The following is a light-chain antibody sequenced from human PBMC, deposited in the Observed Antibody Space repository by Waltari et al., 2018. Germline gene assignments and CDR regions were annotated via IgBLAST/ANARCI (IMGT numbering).Light chain of an antibody. CDR1: QSFPSDK. V-gene: IGKV3-20*01. CDR2: GAS. Sequence: EIVLTQSPGNLSLSPGERATLSSRASQSFPSDKLAWYQQKPGQAPRLLIYGASSRATGIPDRFSGSGSGTDFTLTISRLEPEDFVLYYCLQYGQQYGSSPGTFGQGTKVEIK. J-gene: IGKJ1*01. CDR3: LQYGQQYGSSPGT.